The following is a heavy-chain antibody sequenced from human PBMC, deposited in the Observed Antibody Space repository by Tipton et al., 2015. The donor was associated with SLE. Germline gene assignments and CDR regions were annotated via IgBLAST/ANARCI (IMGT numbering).Heavy chain of an antibody. CDR1: GGSFSGYY. V-gene: IGHV3-30-3*01. CDR3: ADHDPSDY. Sequence: LSLTCAVYGGSFSGYYWSWIRQPPGKGLEWVAFISYDGSNKYYADSVKGRFTISRDNSKNTLYLQMNSLTAEDTALDYCADHDPSDYWGQGTLVTVSS. CDR2: ISYDGSNK. J-gene: IGHJ4*02.